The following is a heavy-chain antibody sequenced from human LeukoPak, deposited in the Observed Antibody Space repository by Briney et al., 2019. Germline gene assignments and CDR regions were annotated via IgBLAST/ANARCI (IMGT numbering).Heavy chain of an antibody. CDR2: INHSGST. CDR1: GGSFSGYY. V-gene: IGHV4-34*01. Sequence: SETLSLTCAVYGGSFSGYYWSWIRQPPGKGLEWIGEINHSGSTNYNPSLKSRVTISVDTSKNQFSLKLSSVTAADAAVYYCASYGPCSGGSCYSGHGYYYYMDVWGKGTTVTVSS. CDR3: ASYGPCSGGSCYSGHGYYYYMDV. D-gene: IGHD2-15*01. J-gene: IGHJ6*03.